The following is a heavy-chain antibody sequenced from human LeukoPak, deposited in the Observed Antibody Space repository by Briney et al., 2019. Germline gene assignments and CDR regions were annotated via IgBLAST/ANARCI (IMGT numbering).Heavy chain of an antibody. CDR1: GYTFTGYY. CDR2: INPNSGGT. CDR3: AKTITYYYDNSAYPSFDY. J-gene: IGHJ4*02. V-gene: IGHV1-2*02. D-gene: IGHD3-22*01. Sequence: AASVKVSCKASGYTFTGYYMHWVRQAPGQGLEWMGWINPNSGGTNYAQKFQGRVTMTSDTSISTAYMELSRLRSEDTAVYYCAKTITYYYDNSAYPSFDYWGQGTLVTVSS.